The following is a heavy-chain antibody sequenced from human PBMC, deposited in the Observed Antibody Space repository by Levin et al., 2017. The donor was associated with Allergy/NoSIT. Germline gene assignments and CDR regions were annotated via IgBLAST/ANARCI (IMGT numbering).Heavy chain of an antibody. V-gene: IGHV3-30*18. CDR1: GFTFSSYG. CDR3: AKGRLALDV. Sequence: GGSLRLSCAASGFTFSSYGMHWVRQAPGKGLEWVAVISYDGSNKYYADSVKGRFTISRDNSKNTLYLQMNSLRAEDTAVYYCAKGRLALDVWGQGTTVTVSS. CDR2: ISYDGSNK. J-gene: IGHJ6*02. D-gene: IGHD6-6*01.